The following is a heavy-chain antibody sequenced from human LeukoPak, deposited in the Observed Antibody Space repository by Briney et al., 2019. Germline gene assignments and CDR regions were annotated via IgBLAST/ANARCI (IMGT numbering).Heavy chain of an antibody. J-gene: IGHJ5*02. CDR3: ARGRACSSTSCHKTGGWFDP. Sequence: ASVKVSCKASGYTFTGYYMHWVRQAPGQGLEWMGWINPNSGGTNYAQKFRGRVTMTRATSISTAYMELSRLRSDDTAVYYCARGRACSSTSCHKTGGWFDPWGQGTLVTVSS. V-gene: IGHV1-2*02. D-gene: IGHD2-2*02. CDR2: INPNSGGT. CDR1: GYTFTGYY.